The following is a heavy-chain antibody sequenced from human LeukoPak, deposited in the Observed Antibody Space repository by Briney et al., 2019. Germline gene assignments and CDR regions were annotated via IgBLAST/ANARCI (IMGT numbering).Heavy chain of an antibody. J-gene: IGHJ4*02. D-gene: IGHD3-10*01. CDR2: INHSGST. CDR3: ARGRPGWTTMVRGVMNY. V-gene: IGHV4-39*07. Sequence: PSETLSLTCTVSGGSISSSSYYWGWIRQPPGKGLEWIGEINHSGSTNYNPSLKSRVTISVDTSKNQFSLKLSSVTAADTAVYYCARGRPGWTTMVRGVMNYWGQGTLVTVSS. CDR1: GGSISSSSYY.